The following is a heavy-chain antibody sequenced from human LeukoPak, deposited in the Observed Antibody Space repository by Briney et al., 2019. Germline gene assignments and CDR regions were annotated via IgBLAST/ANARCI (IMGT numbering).Heavy chain of an antibody. J-gene: IGHJ4*02. CDR1: GYTFTSYY. V-gene: IGHV1-46*01. Sequence: ASVKVSFKASGYTFTSYYMHWVRQAPGQGLEWMGIINPSGGSTSYAHKFQGRVTITRDMYTSTVYMELSRLRSEATAVYYCARDLLLGNILLDYWGRGTLVTVSS. D-gene: IGHD2/OR15-2a*01. CDR2: INPSGGST. CDR3: ARDLLLGNILLDY.